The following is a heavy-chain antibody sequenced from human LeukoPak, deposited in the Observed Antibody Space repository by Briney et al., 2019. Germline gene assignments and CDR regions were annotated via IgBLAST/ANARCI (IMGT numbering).Heavy chain of an antibody. V-gene: IGHV1-18*01. CDR2: ISPNNGNT. D-gene: IGHD6-13*01. CDR1: GYTFATSG. Sequence: ASVNVSCKASGYTFATSGISWVRQAPGQRLEWMGWISPNNGNTYYAQKFQGRLGMTTDTSTSTAYMELRSLRSDDTAVYFCTRVRDSSNWWGPFDIWGQGTMVTVSS. CDR3: TRVRDSSNWWGPFDI. J-gene: IGHJ3*02.